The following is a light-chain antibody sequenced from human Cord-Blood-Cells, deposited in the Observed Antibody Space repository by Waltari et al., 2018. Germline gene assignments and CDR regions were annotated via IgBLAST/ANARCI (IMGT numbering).Light chain of an antibody. Sequence: DIQMTQSPSSLSASVGARVTITCRASQGISRYSNWYQQKPGKAPKLLIYAASSLQSGVPSRFSGSGSEAAVALTISSLQPEDFATYYCKQSYSTPFTFGPGTKVDIK. J-gene: IGKJ3*01. CDR3: KQSYSTPFT. V-gene: IGKV1-39*01. CDR2: AAS. CDR1: QGISRY.